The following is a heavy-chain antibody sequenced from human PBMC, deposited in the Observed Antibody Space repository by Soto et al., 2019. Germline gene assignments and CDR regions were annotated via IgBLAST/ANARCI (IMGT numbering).Heavy chain of an antibody. CDR1: GFSFSDSW. J-gene: IGHJ6*02. V-gene: IGHV3-7*05. CDR3: SRRLEV. Sequence: GGSLRLSCAASGFSFSDSWVDWVRQAPGKGLEWVANIGQDGSEKNYVDSVKGRFTISRDNAKNSLYLQMTTLRAEDTAVYYCSRRLEVWGQGTTVTVSS. CDR2: IGQDGSEK.